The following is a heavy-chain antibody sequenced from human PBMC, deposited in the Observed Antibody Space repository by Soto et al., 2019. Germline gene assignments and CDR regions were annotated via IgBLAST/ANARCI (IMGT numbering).Heavy chain of an antibody. CDR1: GYTFTSNY. Sequence: ASVKVPCKASGYTFTSNYIHWARRAPGQGLEWMGTINPSGGNTNYAQKFQGRVTVTRDTSTSTVYMELSSLTSEDTAVYYCARDHSIASSGAWWLDPWGQGTLVTVSS. CDR3: ARDHSIASSGAWWLDP. CDR2: INPSGGNT. V-gene: IGHV1-46*01. D-gene: IGHD6-13*01. J-gene: IGHJ5*02.